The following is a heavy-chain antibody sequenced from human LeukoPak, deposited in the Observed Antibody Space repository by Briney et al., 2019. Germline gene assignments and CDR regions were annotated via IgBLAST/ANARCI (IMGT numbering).Heavy chain of an antibody. V-gene: IGHV4-34*01. CDR1: GGFFSGYY. CDR2: INHSGST. D-gene: IGHD2-15*01. CDR3: ARIALGYCSGGSCYPDYYYGMDV. J-gene: IGHJ6*02. Sequence: SETLSLTCAVYGGFFSGYYRSWIRQPPGKGLEWLGEINHSGSTNYNPSLKSRVTMSVDTSKNQFSLKLSSVTAADTAVYYCARIALGYCSGGSCYPDYYYGMDVWGQGTTVTVSS.